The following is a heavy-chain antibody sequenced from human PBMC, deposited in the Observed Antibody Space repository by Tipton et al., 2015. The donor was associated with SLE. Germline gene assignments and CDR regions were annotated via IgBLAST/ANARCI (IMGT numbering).Heavy chain of an antibody. CDR1: GGSISSSSYY. V-gene: IGHV4-39*07. J-gene: IGHJ4*02. Sequence: TLSLTCTVSGGSISSSSYYWGWIRQPPGKGLEWIGRIYYSGSSYYNPSLKSRVTISVDTSKNQFSLKLTSVTAADTAVYHCARVSRGYSGYEWAGFFDYWGQGALVTVSS. CDR2: IYYSGSS. D-gene: IGHD5-12*01. CDR3: ARVSRGYSGYEWAGFFDY.